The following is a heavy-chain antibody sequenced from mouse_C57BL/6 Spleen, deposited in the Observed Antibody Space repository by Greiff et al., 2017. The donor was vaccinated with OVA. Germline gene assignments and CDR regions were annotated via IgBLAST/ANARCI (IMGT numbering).Heavy chain of an antibody. Sequence: EVQRVESGPGLVKPSQSLSLTCSVTGYSITSGYYWNWIRQFPGNKLEWMGYISYDGSNNYNPSLKNRISITRDTSKNQFFLKLNSVTTEDTATYYCARDRDYSNYDWYFDVWGTGTTVTVSS. J-gene: IGHJ1*03. CDR3: ARDRDYSNYDWYFDV. V-gene: IGHV3-6*01. D-gene: IGHD2-5*01. CDR2: ISYDGSN. CDR1: GYSITSGYY.